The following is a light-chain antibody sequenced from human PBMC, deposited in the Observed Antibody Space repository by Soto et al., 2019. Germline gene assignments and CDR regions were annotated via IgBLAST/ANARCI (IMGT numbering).Light chain of an antibody. J-gene: IGKJ4*01. V-gene: IGKV3-15*01. CDR1: QSVSSN. CDR3: QQYSNWPPLT. Sequence: EIVLTQSPATLSVSPGERATFSCRASQSVSSNLAWYQQKPGQAPRLLIYGASIRATGIPARFSGSGSGTEFTLTISSLQSEDVAVYYCQQYSNWPPLTFGGGTKVDIK. CDR2: GAS.